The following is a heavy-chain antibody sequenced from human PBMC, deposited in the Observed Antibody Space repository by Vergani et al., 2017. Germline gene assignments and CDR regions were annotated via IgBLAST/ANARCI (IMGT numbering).Heavy chain of an antibody. CDR1: GFTFSSHS. V-gene: IGHV3-21*01. CDR2: ISSSSSYI. D-gene: IGHD6-13*01. Sequence: EVQLVESGGGLVKPGGSLRLSCAASGFTFSSHSMNWVRPAPAKGPEWVSSISSSSSYIYYSDSMKGRFIISRLNAKNSLYLQMNSLRAEDTAVYYCASSTGGSSWYFGYWGHRTLVT. CDR3: ASSTGGSSWYFGY. J-gene: IGHJ4*01.